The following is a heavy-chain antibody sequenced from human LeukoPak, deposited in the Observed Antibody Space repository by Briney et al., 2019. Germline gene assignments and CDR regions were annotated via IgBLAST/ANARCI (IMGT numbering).Heavy chain of an antibody. CDR1: GYSFTNYW. Sequence: GESLKISCKGSGYSFTNYWISWAGQMPGKGLEWMGRIDPSDSYTNYSPSSQGHVTISADKSISTAYLQWSSLKASDTAMYYCARGSTSEYYFDYWGQGTLVTVSS. CDR3: ARGSTSEYYFDY. V-gene: IGHV5-10-1*01. CDR2: IDPSDSYT. J-gene: IGHJ4*02. D-gene: IGHD2-2*01.